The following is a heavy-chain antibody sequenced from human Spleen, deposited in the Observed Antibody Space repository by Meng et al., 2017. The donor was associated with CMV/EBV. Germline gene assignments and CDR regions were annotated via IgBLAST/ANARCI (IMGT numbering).Heavy chain of an antibody. CDR2: IRSKAYGGTT. Sequence: GESLKISCTASGFTFGDYAMSWVRQAPGKGLEWVGFIRSKAYGGTTEYAASVKGRFTIPRDDSKSIAYLQMNSLKTEDTAVYYCTRGTYDFWSGYFIRMQVWGQGTLVTVSS. CDR1: GFTFGDYA. J-gene: IGHJ4*02. D-gene: IGHD3-3*01. V-gene: IGHV3-49*04. CDR3: TRGTYDFWSGYFIRMQV.